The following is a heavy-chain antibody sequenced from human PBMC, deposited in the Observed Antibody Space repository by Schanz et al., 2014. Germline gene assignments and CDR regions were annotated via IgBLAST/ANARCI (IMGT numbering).Heavy chain of an antibody. CDR1: GFVFRTFA. V-gene: IGHV3-7*01. D-gene: IGHD3-3*01. Sequence: EVQLLESGGTVVQPGGSLRVSCAASGFVFRTFAMYWVRQAPGKGLEWVANIKQDGSEKYYVDSVKGRFTISRDNAKNSLYLQMNSLTAEDTAVYYCARGVRIDYWGQGTLVTVSS. CDR3: ARGVRIDY. CDR2: IKQDGSEK. J-gene: IGHJ4*02.